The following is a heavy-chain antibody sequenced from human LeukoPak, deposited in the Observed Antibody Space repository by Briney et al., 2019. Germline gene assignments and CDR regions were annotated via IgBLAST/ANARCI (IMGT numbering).Heavy chain of an antibody. D-gene: IGHD6-19*01. CDR2: INPNSGGT. J-gene: IGHJ4*02. V-gene: IGHV1-2*02. CDR1: GYTFTSYG. CDR3: ARAIGKSSDLDY. Sequence: ASVKVSCKASGYTFTSYGISWVRQVPGQGLEWMGWINPNSGGTNYAQKFQGRVTMTRDTSISTAYMELSRLRSDDTAVYYCARAIGKSSDLDYWGQGTLVTVSS.